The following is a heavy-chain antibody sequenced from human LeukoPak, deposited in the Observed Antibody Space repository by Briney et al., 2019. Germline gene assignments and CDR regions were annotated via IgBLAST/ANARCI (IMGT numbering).Heavy chain of an antibody. D-gene: IGHD2-2*01. CDR2: ISWNSGSI. CDR1: GFTFDDYA. V-gene: IGHV3-9*01. CDR3: AKGSCSSTSCPHDY. J-gene: IGHJ4*02. Sequence: GGSLRLSCAASGFTFDDYAMHWVRQAPGKGLEWDSGISWNSGSIGYADSVKGRFTISRDNAKNSLYLQMNSLRAEDTALYYCAKGSCSSTSCPHDYWGQGTLVTVSS.